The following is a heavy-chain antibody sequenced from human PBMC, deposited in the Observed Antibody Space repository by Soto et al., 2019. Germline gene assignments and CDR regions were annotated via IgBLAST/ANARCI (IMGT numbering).Heavy chain of an antibody. Sequence: SVKVSCKASRVAFSKFIVTWVRQAPGLGLEWVGGIIPIFGTANYAQKFQGRVTITADESTSTSYMEVNNLRSEDTAVYYCAKVRYSSPMGYYYGMDVWGQGTTVTVYS. CDR1: RVAFSKFI. CDR3: AKVRYSSPMGYYYGMDV. J-gene: IGHJ6*02. D-gene: IGHD6-19*01. V-gene: IGHV1-69*13. CDR2: IIPIFGTA.